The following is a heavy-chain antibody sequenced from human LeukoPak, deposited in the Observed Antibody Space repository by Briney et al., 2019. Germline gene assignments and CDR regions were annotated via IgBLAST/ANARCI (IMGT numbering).Heavy chain of an antibody. D-gene: IGHD4-17*01. CDR1: GYSFTGYY. CDR3: ARDADDYGDYPFDY. J-gene: IGHJ4*02. V-gene: IGHV1-18*04. CDR2: ISAYNGNT. Sequence: ASVKVSCKASGYSFTGYYMHWVRQAPGQGLEWMGWISAYNGNTNYAQKLQGRVTMTTDTSTSTAYMELRSLRSDDTAVYYCARDADDYGDYPFDYWGQGTLVTVSS.